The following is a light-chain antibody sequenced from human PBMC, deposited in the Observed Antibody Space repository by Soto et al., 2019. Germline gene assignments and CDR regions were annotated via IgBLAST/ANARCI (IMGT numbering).Light chain of an antibody. J-gene: IGLJ1*01. CDR2: EVN. CDR1: SSDVGLYNY. CDR3: ISYTTSSTSYV. V-gene: IGLV2-14*01. Sequence: QSVLTQPASVSGSPGQSITISCTGTSSDVGLYNYVSWYQQYPGKAPKLMIFEVNNRPSGVSNRFSGSKSGNTASLTISGLQAEDEADYYCISYTTSSTSYVFGTGTKLTVL.